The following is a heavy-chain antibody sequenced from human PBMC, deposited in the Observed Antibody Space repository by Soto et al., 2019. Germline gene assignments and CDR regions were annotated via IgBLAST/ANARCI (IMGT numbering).Heavy chain of an antibody. J-gene: IGHJ4*02. CDR3: AKESKSGGEGIADL. V-gene: IGHV3-23*01. CDR1: GFTFDTYA. D-gene: IGHD2-21*01. Sequence: GGSLRLSCAASGFTFDTYAMTWVRQAPEKGLEWVSAVTNDGAPFYADSVRGRFTVSRDNSKNMLYLQMNSLRAEDTAVYYCAKESKSGGEGIADLWGQGTLVTVSS. CDR2: VTNDGAP.